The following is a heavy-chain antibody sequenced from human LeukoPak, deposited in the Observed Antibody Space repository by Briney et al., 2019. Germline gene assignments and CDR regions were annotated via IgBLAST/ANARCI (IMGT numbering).Heavy chain of an antibody. D-gene: IGHD2-15*01. CDR2: IDPSDSYT. Sequence: GESLKISCKGSGYSFTSYWISWVRQMPGKGLEWMGRIDPSDSYTNYSPSFQGHVTISADKSISTAYLQWSSLKASDTAMYYCARQAGVAAYSTGWFDPWGQGTLVTVSS. CDR3: ARQAGVAAYSTGWFDP. V-gene: IGHV5-10-1*01. J-gene: IGHJ5*02. CDR1: GYSFTSYW.